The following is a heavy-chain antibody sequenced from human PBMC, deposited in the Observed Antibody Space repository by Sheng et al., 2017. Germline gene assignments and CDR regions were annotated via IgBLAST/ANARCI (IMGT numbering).Heavy chain of an antibody. D-gene: IGHD3-16*02. CDR2: ITPILWYT. J-gene: IGHJ4*02. Sequence: QVQLVQSGAEVKKPGSSVKVSCKASGGTFSNYAISWVRQAPGQGLEWMGGITPILWYTTLRTEVQGRVNITTDESTSTAYMELSSLRSEDTAVYFCARGXDYIWGSYLHWGREPWSPS. CDR1: GGTFSNYA. CDR3: ARGXDYIWGSYLH. V-gene: IGHV1-69*05.